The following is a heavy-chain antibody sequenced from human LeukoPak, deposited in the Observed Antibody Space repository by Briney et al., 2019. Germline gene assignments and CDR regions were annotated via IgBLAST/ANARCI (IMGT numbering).Heavy chain of an antibody. CDR3: ARDLRALFGVVISFYFDY. D-gene: IGHD3-3*01. J-gene: IGHJ4*02. CDR2: ISAYNGNT. V-gene: IGHV1-18*01. CDR1: GYTFTSYG. Sequence: ASVKVSCKASGYTFTSYGVSWVRQAPGQGLEWMGWISAYNGNTNYAQKLQGRVTMTTDTSTSTAYMELRSLRSDDTAVYYCARDLRALFGVVISFYFDYWGQGTLVTVSS.